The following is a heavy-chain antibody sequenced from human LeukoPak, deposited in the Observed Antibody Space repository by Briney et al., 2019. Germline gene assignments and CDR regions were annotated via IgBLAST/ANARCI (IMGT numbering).Heavy chain of an antibody. CDR2: IWYDGTNR. CDR3: AKSPNIGNYYYYMDV. J-gene: IGHJ6*03. D-gene: IGHD2/OR15-2a*01. Sequence: PGRSLRLSCAASGFTFGDFGMHWVRQAPGMGLEFVAGIWYDGTNRYYADSLKGRLTISRDNSKDTLFLQVSSLRAEDSAVYYCAKSPNIGNYYYYMDVWGKGTTVTVSS. V-gene: IGHV3-33*06. CDR1: GFTFGDFG.